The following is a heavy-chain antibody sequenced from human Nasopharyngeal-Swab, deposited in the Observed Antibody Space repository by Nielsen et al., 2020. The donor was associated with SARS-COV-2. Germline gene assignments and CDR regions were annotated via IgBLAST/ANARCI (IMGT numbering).Heavy chain of an antibody. D-gene: IGHD2-2*01. V-gene: IGHV3-11*04. CDR1: GFTFSDYY. CDR2: ISSSGSTI. J-gene: IGHJ6*02. CDR3: ARDGSLYCSSTSCYSGKYYYGLDV. Sequence: GESLKISCAASGFTFSDYYMSWIRQAPGKGLEWVSYISSSGSTIYYADSVKGRFTISRDDAKNSLYLQMNSLRAKDTAVYYCARDGSLYCSSTSCYSGKYYYGLDVWGQGTTVTVSS.